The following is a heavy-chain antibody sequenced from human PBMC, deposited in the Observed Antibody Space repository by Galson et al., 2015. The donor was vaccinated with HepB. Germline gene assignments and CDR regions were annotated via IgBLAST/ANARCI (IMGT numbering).Heavy chain of an antibody. J-gene: IGHJ3*02. V-gene: IGHV3-53*04. CDR1: GFTVSSNY. D-gene: IGHD5-24*01. CDR2: IYSGGST. CDR3: ARMGDGYNSYAFDI. Sequence: SLRLSCAASGFTVSSNYMSWVRQAPGKGLEWVSVIYSGGSTYYADSVKGRFTISRHNSKNTLYLQMNSLRAEDTAVYYCARMGDGYNSYAFDIWGQGTMVTVSS.